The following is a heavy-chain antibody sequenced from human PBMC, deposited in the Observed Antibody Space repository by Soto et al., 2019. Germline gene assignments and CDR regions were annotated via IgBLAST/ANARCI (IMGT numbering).Heavy chain of an antibody. V-gene: IGHV4-31*03. D-gene: IGHD4-17*01. CDR2: IYYTGST. CDR1: GGSISSGAYY. J-gene: IGHJ2*01. Sequence: QVQLQESGPGLVKPSQTLSLTCTVSGGSISSGAYYWSWIRQPPGKGLEWIGYIYYTGSTYYNPSLQRRVTISVDTSKNQFSLKLSYVTAADTAVYYCARETTAADWYFDLWGRGTLVTVSS. CDR3: ARETTAADWYFDL.